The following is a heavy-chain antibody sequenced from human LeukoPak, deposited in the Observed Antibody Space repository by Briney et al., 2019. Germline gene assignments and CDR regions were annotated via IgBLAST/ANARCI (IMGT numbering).Heavy chain of an antibody. CDR3: ASPPTYDFWSGSGGFDY. D-gene: IGHD3-3*01. CDR2: IIPIFGTA. Sequence: SVKVSCKASGGTFSSYAISWVRQAPGQGLEWMGGIIPIFGTANYAQKFQGRVTITADESMSTAYMELSSLRSEDTAVYYCASPPTYDFWSGSGGFDYWGREPWSPSPQ. CDR1: GGTFSSYA. V-gene: IGHV1-69*13. J-gene: IGHJ4*02.